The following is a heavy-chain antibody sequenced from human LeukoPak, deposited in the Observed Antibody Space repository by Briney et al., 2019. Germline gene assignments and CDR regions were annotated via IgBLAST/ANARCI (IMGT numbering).Heavy chain of an antibody. CDR1: GYTFTGYY. J-gene: IGHJ3*02. V-gene: IGHV1-2*02. D-gene: IGHD3-22*01. CDR3: ATYSSGYYYVAFDI. CDR2: INPNSGGT. Sequence: GASVTVSCKASGYTFTGYYMHWVRQAPGQGLEWMGWINPNSGGTNYAQKFQGRVTMTRDTSISTAYMELSRLRSDDTAVYYCATYSSGYYYVAFDIWGQGTMVTVSS.